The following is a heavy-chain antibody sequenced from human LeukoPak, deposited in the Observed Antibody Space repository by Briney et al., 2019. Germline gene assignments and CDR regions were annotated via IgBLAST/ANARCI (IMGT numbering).Heavy chain of an antibody. CDR2: FDPEDGET. D-gene: IGHD5-24*01. Sequence: GASVKVSCKVSGYTLTELSMHWVRQAPGKGLEWMGGFDPEDGETIYAQKFQGRVTMTEDTSTDTAYMELSSLRSEDTAVYYCATKQYNSRMVDSWFDPWGQGTLVTVSS. V-gene: IGHV1-24*01. J-gene: IGHJ5*02. CDR3: ATKQYNSRMVDSWFDP. CDR1: GYTLTELS.